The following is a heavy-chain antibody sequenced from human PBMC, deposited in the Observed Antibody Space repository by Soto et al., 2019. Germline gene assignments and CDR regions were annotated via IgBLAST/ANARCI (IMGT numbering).Heavy chain of an antibody. CDR2: ISHDGNNK. J-gene: IGHJ4*02. CDR3: ADGWGWRDY. Sequence: QVQLVESGGGVVQPGRSLRLSCAASGFGFSSYGMLWVRQAPGKGLEWVALISHDGNNKYCADSVKGRFTISRDNSKNTQYVQMNSVRPEDAAVYYCADGWGWRDYWGQGTMVTVS. CDR1: GFGFSSYG. D-gene: IGHD3-16*01. V-gene: IGHV3-30*03.